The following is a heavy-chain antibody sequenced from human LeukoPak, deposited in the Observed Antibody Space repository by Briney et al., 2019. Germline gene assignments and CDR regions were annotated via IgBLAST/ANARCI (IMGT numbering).Heavy chain of an antibody. CDR1: GYSFTSHW. Sequence: RGESLKISCKGSGYSFTSHWIGWVRQMPGKGLEYMGIIHPGDSDTRYSPSFQGQVTISVDRSSSTAYLQWSRLKASDTAMYYCATHPGGLQSGFDNWGQGTLVTVSS. J-gene: IGHJ4*02. CDR3: ATHPGGLQSGFDN. CDR2: IHPGDSDT. D-gene: IGHD4-11*01. V-gene: IGHV5-51*01.